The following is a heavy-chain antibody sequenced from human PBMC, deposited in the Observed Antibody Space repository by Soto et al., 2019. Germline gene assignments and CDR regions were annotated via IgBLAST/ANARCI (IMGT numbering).Heavy chain of an antibody. D-gene: IGHD6-6*01. V-gene: IGHV1-2*02. CDR3: ARDGDSSSPFDI. CDR2: INPNIGGT. Sequence: QVQLVQSGAEVKKPGASVKVSCKASGYTFTGNYMHWVRQAPGQGLEWMGWINPNIGGTNYAQKFQGKVTETRDTSISTAYMELSRLRSDDTAVYYCARDGDSSSPFDIWGQGTMVTGYS. CDR1: GYTFTGNY. J-gene: IGHJ3*02.